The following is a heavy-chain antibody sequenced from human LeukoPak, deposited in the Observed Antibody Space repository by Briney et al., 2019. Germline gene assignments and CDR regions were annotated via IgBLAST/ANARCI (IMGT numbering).Heavy chain of an antibody. Sequence: GGSLRFSCAASGFTFSSCGMDWVRQGPGKGLEWVAVISHDGSDQYYADSVKGRFTVSRDNSKNTLYLQMSGLRDEDTAVYFCAGVYSGTRSYIGYWGHGTLVAVSS. CDR2: ISHDGSDQ. J-gene: IGHJ4*03. V-gene: IGHV3-30*03. D-gene: IGHD6-13*01. CDR1: GFTFSSCG. CDR3: AGVYSGTRSYIGY.